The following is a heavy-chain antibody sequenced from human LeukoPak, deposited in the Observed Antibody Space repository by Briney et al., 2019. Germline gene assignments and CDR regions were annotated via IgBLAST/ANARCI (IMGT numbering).Heavy chain of an antibody. CDR1: GDSVRTSNSY. CDR2: MFYSGNT. Sequence: SETLSLTCTVSGDSVRTSNSYWGWIRQPPGKGLEWIGSMFYSGNTYYNPSLKSRVTMSVDTSKNQFSLNLNSVTAADTAVYYCARLSNSPYERTGYYFDYWGQGTLVTVSS. CDR3: ARLSNSPYERTGYYFDY. D-gene: IGHD3/OR15-3a*01. V-gene: IGHV4-39*01. J-gene: IGHJ4*02.